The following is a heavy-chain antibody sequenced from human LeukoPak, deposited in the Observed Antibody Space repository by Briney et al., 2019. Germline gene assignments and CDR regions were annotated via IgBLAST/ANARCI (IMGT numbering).Heavy chain of an antibody. CDR2: INDSGST. CDR1: GGSFSVNY. CDR3: ARRPVAAGRSVRYFDY. Sequence: KPSETLSLTCAVYGGSFSVNYWSWIRQPPGKGLEWIGEINDSGSTSYNPSLKSRVTISGDASKNQLSLKLSSVTAADTAVYYCARRPVAAGRSVRYFDYWGQGTLVTVPS. D-gene: IGHD6-19*01. J-gene: IGHJ4*02. V-gene: IGHV4-34*01.